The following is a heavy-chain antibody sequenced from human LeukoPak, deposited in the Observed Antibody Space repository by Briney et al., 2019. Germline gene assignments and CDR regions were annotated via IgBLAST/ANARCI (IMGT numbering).Heavy chain of an antibody. D-gene: IGHD3-22*01. Sequence: SETLSLTCAVYGGSFSGYYWSWIRQPPGKGLEWIGEINHSGSTNYNPSLKSRVTISVDTSKNQFSLKLSPVTAADTAVYYCARDSSGYNPVYYFDYWGQGTLVTVSS. V-gene: IGHV4-34*01. J-gene: IGHJ4*02. CDR3: ARDSSGYNPVYYFDY. CDR2: INHSGST. CDR1: GGSFSGYY.